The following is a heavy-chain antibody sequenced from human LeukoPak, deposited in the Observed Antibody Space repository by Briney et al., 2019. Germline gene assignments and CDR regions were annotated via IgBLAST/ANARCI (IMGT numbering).Heavy chain of an antibody. Sequence: SVKVSCKASGGTFSSYAISWVRQAPGQGVEWMGRIIPIFGTANYAQKFQGRVTITTDESTSTAYMELSSLRSEDTAVYYCARGPLTVTAYYYYYMDVWGKGTTVTVSS. CDR1: GGTFSSYA. CDR2: IIPIFGTA. CDR3: ARGPLTVTAYYYYYMDV. V-gene: IGHV1-69*05. D-gene: IGHD4-11*01. J-gene: IGHJ6*03.